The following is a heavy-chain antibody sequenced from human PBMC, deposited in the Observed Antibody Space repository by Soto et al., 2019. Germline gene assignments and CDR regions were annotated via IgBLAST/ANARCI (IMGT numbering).Heavy chain of an antibody. CDR3: ARRHLAVAVSPWFDP. Sequence: QVTLKESGPVLVKPTETLTLRCTVSGLSITDSEMGVSWIRQPPGQPLEWLAHIDSSGEKSYRTFLKSRLAISKDTSKSEIVLTMTKMDPAETATYYCARRHLAVAVSPWFDPWGQGIPVTDSS. D-gene: IGHD6-19*01. CDR2: IDSSGEK. V-gene: IGHV2-26*01. CDR1: GLSITDSEMG. J-gene: IGHJ5*02.